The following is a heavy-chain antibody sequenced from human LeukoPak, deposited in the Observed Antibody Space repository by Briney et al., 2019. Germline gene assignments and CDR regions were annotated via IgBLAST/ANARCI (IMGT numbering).Heavy chain of an antibody. CDR1: GGSFSGYY. Sequence: SETLSLTCAVYGGSFSGYYWSWIRQPPGKGLEWIGEINHSGSTNYNPSLKSRVAISVDTSKNQVSLRLSSVTAADTAVYYCARGGSLVGTTPHDTFDIWGQGTVVTVS. D-gene: IGHD1-26*01. J-gene: IGHJ3*02. V-gene: IGHV4-34*01. CDR2: INHSGST. CDR3: ARGGSLVGTTPHDTFDI.